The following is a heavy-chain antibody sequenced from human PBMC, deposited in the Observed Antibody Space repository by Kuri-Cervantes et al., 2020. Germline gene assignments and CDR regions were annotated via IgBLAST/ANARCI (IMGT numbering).Heavy chain of an antibody. CDR1: GYSFTDYA. V-gene: IGHV1-3*01. D-gene: IGHD3-16*02. Sequence: ASVKVSCKTSGYSFTDYAIHWVRQAPGQGLEWMAWINVGDGKTRLSKNFQGRVSITGDTSASTAYMELRSLRSDDTAVYYCARDHVMITFGGDIPFTEDYWGQGTLVTVSS. CDR2: INVGDGKT. J-gene: IGHJ4*02. CDR3: ARDHVMITFGGDIPFTEDY.